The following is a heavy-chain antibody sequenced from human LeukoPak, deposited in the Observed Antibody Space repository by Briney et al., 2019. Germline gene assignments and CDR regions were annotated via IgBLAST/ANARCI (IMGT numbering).Heavy chain of an antibody. Sequence: ASVKVSCKASGYTFTGYYMHRVRQAPGQGLEWMGWINPNSGGTNYAQKFQGRVTMTRDTSISTAYMELSRLRSDDTAVYYCAREIVGATGDYFDYWGQGTLVTVSS. CDR2: INPNSGGT. D-gene: IGHD1-26*01. J-gene: IGHJ4*02. CDR3: AREIVGATGDYFDY. CDR1: GYTFTGYY. V-gene: IGHV1-2*02.